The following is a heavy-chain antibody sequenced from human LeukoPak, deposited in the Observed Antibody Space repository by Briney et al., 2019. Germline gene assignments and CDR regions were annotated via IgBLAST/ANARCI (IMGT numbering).Heavy chain of an antibody. J-gene: IGHJ4*02. V-gene: IGHV4-61*02. D-gene: IGHD1-14*01. CDR1: GGSISSGNYF. Sequence: SETLSPTCTVSGGSISSGNYFWNWIRQPAGKKVEWIGRIYSSGSTNYNPSLQSRVTISADTSKNQVSLRLTSVTAADTAVYYCARKRNRGTFDYWGQGTLVTVSS. CDR3: ARKRNRGTFDY. CDR2: IYSSGST.